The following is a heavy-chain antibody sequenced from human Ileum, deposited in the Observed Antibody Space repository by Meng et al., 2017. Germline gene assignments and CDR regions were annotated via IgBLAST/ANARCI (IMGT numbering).Heavy chain of an antibody. CDR3: ATTMVRGVSGGYFDY. J-gene: IGHJ4*02. D-gene: IGHD3-10*01. V-gene: IGHV4-4*02. CDR2: IYHSGST. Sequence: QGQLRESAPGLGKPSGTLSRTCAVSGCSISSSNWWSWVRQPPGKGLEWIGEIYHSGSTNYNPSLKSRVTISVDKSKNQFSLKLSSVTAADTAVYYCATTMVRGVSGGYFDYWGQGTLVTVSS. CDR1: GCSISSSNW.